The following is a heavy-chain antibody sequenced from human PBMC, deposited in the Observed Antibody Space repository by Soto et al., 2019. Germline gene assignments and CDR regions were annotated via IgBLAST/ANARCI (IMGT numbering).Heavy chain of an antibody. Sequence: QVQLVQSGAEVKKPGSSVKVSCKTSGGTISNYAISWVRQAPGHGLEWMGGIIPLFGTTNYAQKFQGRVTITADESTRTAYMELSSLRSEDTAVYYCARGGFWSGYYSWFDPWGQGTLVTVSS. J-gene: IGHJ5*02. CDR1: GGTISNYA. V-gene: IGHV1-69*12. D-gene: IGHD3-3*01. CDR3: ARGGFWSGYYSWFDP. CDR2: IIPLFGTT.